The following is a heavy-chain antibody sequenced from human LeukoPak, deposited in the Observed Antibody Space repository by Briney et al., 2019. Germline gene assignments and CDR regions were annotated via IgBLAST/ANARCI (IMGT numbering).Heavy chain of an antibody. CDR2: ISGSGGST. D-gene: IGHD2-2*01. V-gene: IGHV3-23*01. CDR3: AKDSGLGYCSS. CDR1: GFTFDDYG. J-gene: IGHJ4*02. Sequence: GGSLRLSCAASGFTFDDYGMSWIRQAPGKGLEWVSAISGSGGSTYYADSVKGRFTISRDNSKNTLYLQMNSLRAEDTAVYYCAKDSGLGYCSSWGQGTLVTVSS.